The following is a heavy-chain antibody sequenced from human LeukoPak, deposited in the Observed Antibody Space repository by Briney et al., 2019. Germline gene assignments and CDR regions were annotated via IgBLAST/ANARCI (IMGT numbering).Heavy chain of an antibody. D-gene: IGHD3-22*01. CDR3: ARDLGNPRYYDSSGYYGFDP. J-gene: IGHJ5*02. Sequence: ASVKVSCKASGYTFTGYFIHWVRQAPGQGLEWMGWINPNSGGTNYAQKFQGRVTMTRDTSISTAYMELSRLRSDDTAVYYCARDLGNPRYYDSSGYYGFDPWGQGTLVTVSS. CDR2: INPNSGGT. V-gene: IGHV1-2*02. CDR1: GYTFTGYF.